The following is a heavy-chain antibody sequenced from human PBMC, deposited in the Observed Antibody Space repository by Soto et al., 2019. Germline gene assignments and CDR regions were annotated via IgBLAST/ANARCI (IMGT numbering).Heavy chain of an antibody. V-gene: IGHV3-21*01. D-gene: IGHD2-15*01. Sequence: GGSLRLSCAASGFNFNSYTINWVRQAPGKRLEWLSSISSSGYIFSTDSVRGRFTISRGNAKNSVYLQINSLRAEDTAVYFCARDCSGGSCYPGMDVWGQGTPVTVSS. J-gene: IGHJ6*02. CDR3: ARDCSGGSCYPGMDV. CDR1: GFNFNSYT. CDR2: ISSSGYI.